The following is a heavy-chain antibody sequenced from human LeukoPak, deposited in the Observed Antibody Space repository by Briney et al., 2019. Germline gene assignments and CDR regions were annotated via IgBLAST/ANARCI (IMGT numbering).Heavy chain of an antibody. CDR3: NRDASMASFDY. D-gene: IGHD2/OR15-2a*01. Sequence: GGSLRLSCTASGFTFDDYAMSWFRQAPGKGLEWVGLIRSITYGATTDYAASVKGRFTISRDDSKSIAYLQMNSLKTEDTAVYYCNRDASMASFDYWGQGTLVTVSS. CDR2: IRSITYGATT. CDR1: GFTFDDYA. J-gene: IGHJ4*02. V-gene: IGHV3-49*03.